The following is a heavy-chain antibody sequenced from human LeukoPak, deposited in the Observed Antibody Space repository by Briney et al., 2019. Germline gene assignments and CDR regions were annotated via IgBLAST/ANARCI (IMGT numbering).Heavy chain of an antibody. D-gene: IGHD3-22*01. V-gene: IGHV3-53*01. J-gene: IGHJ4*02. CDR1: GFTVSNNY. CDR3: ARGGVGMIVPVF. CDR2: IYTSGST. Sequence: GGSLRLSRAASGFTVSNNYMSWVRQAPGNGLEWVSVIYTSGSTYYADSVKGRFTISRDNSKNTLWLQMNSLRAEDTAVYYCARGGVGMIVPVFWGQGTLVTVSS.